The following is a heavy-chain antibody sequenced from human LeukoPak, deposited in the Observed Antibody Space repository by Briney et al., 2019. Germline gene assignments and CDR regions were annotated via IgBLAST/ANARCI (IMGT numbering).Heavy chain of an antibody. V-gene: IGHV4-61*01. CDR3: ARVAGGGPGTYYYYYYMDV. D-gene: IGHD2-15*01. Sequence: SQTLSLTCTVSGGSISSGSYYWSWIRQPPGKGLEWIGYIYYSGSTNYNPSLKSRVTISVDTSKNQFSLKLSSVTAADTAVYYCARVAGGGPGTYYYYYYMDVWGKGTTVTVSS. J-gene: IGHJ6*03. CDR1: GGSISSGSYY. CDR2: IYYSGST.